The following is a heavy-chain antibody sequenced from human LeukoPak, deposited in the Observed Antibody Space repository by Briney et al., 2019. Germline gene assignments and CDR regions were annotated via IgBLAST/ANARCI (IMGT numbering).Heavy chain of an antibody. D-gene: IGHD3-3*01. V-gene: IGHV3-23*01. CDR3: ARDVMEWPIGYYFDY. CDR2: ISGSGVIT. Sequence: PGGSLRLSCAASGFTFSTYAMSWVRQAPGKGLEWVSAISGSGVITYYADSVKGRFTISRDNSKNTLYPQMNSLRAEDTAVYYCARDVMEWPIGYYFDYWGQGTLVTVSS. J-gene: IGHJ4*02. CDR1: GFTFSTYA.